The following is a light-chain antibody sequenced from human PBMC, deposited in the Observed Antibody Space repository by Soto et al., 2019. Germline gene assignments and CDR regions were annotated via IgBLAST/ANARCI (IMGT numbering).Light chain of an antibody. CDR1: SSDVGGYKY. CDR2: DVS. V-gene: IGLV2-14*03. Sequence: QSVLTQPASVSGSPGQSIAISCTGSSSDVGGYKYVSWYQQHPGKAPKLMIYDVSNRPSGVSDRFSGSKSGNTASLTISGLQSEDEADYYCSSYTSSNSYVFGTGTKV. CDR3: SSYTSSNSYV. J-gene: IGLJ1*01.